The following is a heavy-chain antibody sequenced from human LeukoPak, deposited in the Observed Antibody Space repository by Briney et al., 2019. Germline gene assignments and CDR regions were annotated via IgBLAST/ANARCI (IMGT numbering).Heavy chain of an antibody. CDR1: GFTFDDYA. Sequence: GGSLRLSCTASGFTFDDYAMYWVRQAPGKGLEWVSGISWNSGSIAYADSVKGRFTISRDNAKNSLYLQMNSLRAEDTALYYCVKSRWFGELLSWGQGTLVSVSS. CDR2: ISWNSGSI. V-gene: IGHV3-9*01. J-gene: IGHJ5*02. CDR3: VKSRWFGELLS. D-gene: IGHD3-10*01.